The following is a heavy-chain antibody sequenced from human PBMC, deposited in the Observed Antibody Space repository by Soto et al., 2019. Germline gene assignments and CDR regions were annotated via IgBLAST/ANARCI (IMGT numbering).Heavy chain of an antibody. CDR1: GFFFRSYW. Sequence: EVQLVESGGVVAQRGGALRLSCAASGFFFRSYWMQWVRQTPGKGLVWVSRINTDGGTITYADAVRGRFTISRDNAKNTLYLQMDSLGVDDTAVYYCAREGACSGECWPDYWGQGTLVTASS. J-gene: IGHJ4*02. CDR2: INTDGGTI. CDR3: AREGACSGECWPDY. V-gene: IGHV3-74*01. D-gene: IGHD2-21*01.